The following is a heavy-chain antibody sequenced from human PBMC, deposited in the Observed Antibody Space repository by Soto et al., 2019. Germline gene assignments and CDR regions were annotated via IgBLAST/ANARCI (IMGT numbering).Heavy chain of an antibody. D-gene: IGHD3-22*01. J-gene: IGHJ4*02. CDR2: IYYSGST. V-gene: IGHV4-31*02. CDR3: ANYYDSSGYYV. CDR1: GFTFRNYG. Sequence: LRLSCAASGFTFRNYGMNWVRQAPGKGLEWIGYIYYSGSTYYNPSLKSRVTISVDTSKNQFSLKLSSVTAADTAVYYCANYYDSSGYYVWGQGTLVTVSS.